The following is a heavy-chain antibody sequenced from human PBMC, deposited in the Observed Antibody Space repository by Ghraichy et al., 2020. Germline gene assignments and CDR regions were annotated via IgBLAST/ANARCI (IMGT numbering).Heavy chain of an antibody. CDR3: AKDLSEGYNWFAP. Sequence: GGSLRLSCAASGFTFSNYGMAWVRQAPGTGLQWVSTISNSGVAAYYADSVKGRFTISRDNSKNTLFLQMNNLRAEDAAVYYCAKDLSEGYNWFAPWGRGTLVAVSS. J-gene: IGHJ5*02. CDR2: ISNSGVAA. V-gene: IGHV3-23*01. CDR1: GFTFSNYG.